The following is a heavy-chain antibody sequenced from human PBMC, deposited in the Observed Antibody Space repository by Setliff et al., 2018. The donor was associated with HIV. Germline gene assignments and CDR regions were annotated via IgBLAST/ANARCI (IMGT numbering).Heavy chain of an antibody. CDR3: ARGSGRFCSGGRCSAFDY. V-gene: IGHV4-38-2*01. J-gene: IGHJ4*02. D-gene: IGHD2-15*01. CDR1: GFSINSGYY. CDR2: IYQTGTT. Sequence: PSETLSLTCAVSGFSINSGYYWGWIRQPPGKGLEWIGSIYQTGTTYYNPSLKSRVTISVGTSQNQFSLRLSSVTAADTAVYYCARGSGRFCSGGRCSAFDYWGQGTLVTSPQ.